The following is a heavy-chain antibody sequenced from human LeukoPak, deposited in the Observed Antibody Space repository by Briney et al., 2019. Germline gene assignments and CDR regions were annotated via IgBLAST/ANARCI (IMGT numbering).Heavy chain of an antibody. CDR3: ARTQGIAAAGTVDY. CDR1: GYTFTSYA. Sequence: ASVKVSCKASGYTFTSYAMHWVRQAPGQRLEWMGWISAGNGNTKYSQKLQGRVTMTTDTSTSTAYMELRSLRSDDTAVYYCARTQGIAAAGTVDYWGQGTLVTVSS. CDR2: ISAGNGNT. J-gene: IGHJ4*02. V-gene: IGHV1-3*01. D-gene: IGHD6-13*01.